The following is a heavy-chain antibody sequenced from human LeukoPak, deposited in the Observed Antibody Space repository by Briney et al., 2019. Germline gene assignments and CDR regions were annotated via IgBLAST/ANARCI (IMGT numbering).Heavy chain of an antibody. D-gene: IGHD5-24*01. CDR1: GFTFSRYG. Sequence: GGSLRLSCAASGFTFSRYGMHWVRQAPGKGLEWVAFIRFDASDKSYGDSVKGRFTISRDNSKNTLYLQMNSLRAEDTAVYYRAMLAKMATIDDFDYWGQGTLVTVSS. CDR2: IRFDASDK. CDR3: AMLAKMATIDDFDY. J-gene: IGHJ4*02. V-gene: IGHV3-30*02.